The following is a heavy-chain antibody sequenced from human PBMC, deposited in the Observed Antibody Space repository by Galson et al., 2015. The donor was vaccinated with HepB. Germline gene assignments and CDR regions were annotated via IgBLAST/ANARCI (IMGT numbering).Heavy chain of an antibody. D-gene: IGHD6-19*01. CDR3: AKGFGAAVAGTTFDY. CDR1: GITFSTHN. Sequence: SLRLSCAASGITFSTHNMHWVRQAPGKGLEWVSGISWNSGSIGYADSVKGRFTISRDNAKNSLYLQMNSLRAEDTALYYCAKGFGAAVAGTTFDYWGQGTLVTVSS. V-gene: IGHV3-9*01. J-gene: IGHJ4*02. CDR2: ISWNSGSI.